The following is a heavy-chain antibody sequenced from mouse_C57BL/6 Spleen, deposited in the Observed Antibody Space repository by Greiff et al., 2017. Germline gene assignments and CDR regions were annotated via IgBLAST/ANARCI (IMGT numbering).Heavy chain of an antibody. V-gene: IGHV2-2*01. CDR2: IWSGGST. J-gene: IGHJ4*01. D-gene: IGHD1-1*01. Sequence: VKLVESGPGLVQPSQSLSITCTVSGFSLTSYGVHWVRQSPGKGLEWLGVIWSGGSTDYNAAFISRLSISKDNSKSQVSFKMNSLQADDTAIYYCARRGEGYYRYYAMDYWGQGTSVTVSS. CDR3: ARRGEGYYRYYAMDY. CDR1: GFSLTSYG.